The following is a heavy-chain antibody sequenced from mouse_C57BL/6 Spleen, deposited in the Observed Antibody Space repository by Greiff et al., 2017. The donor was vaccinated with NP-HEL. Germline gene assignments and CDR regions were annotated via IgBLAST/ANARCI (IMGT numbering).Heavy chain of an antibody. CDR2: ISGGGGNT. V-gene: IGHV5-9*01. J-gene: IGHJ2*01. CDR1: GFTFSSYT. CDR3: ARQGYDYPFDY. D-gene: IGHD2-4*01. Sequence: EVQLVESGGGLVKPGGSLKLSCAASGFTFSSYTMSWVRQTPEKRLAWVATISGGGGNTYYPDSVKGRFTISRDNAKNTLYLQMSSLRSEDTALYYCARQGYDYPFDYWGQGTTLTVSS.